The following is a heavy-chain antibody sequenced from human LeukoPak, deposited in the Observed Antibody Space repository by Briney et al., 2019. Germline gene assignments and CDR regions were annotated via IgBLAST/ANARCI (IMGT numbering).Heavy chain of an antibody. CDR1: GYSISSGYY. D-gene: IGHD3-10*01. CDR3: ARPYGSGSYYSWFDP. Sequence: PSETLSLTCAVSGYSISSGYYWGWIRQPPGKGLEWIGSIYHSGSTYYNPSLKSRVTISVDTSKNQFSLKLSSVTAADTAVYYYARPYGSGSYYSWFDPWGQGTLVTVSS. J-gene: IGHJ5*02. V-gene: IGHV4-38-2*01. CDR2: IYHSGST.